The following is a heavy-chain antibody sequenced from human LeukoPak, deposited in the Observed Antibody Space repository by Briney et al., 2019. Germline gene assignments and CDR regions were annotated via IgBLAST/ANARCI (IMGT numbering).Heavy chain of an antibody. D-gene: IGHD6-13*01. CDR1: GYSISSGYY. J-gene: IGHJ5*02. V-gene: IGHV4-38-2*02. CDR3: ARAYSSSWYWNWFDP. Sequence: KPSETLSLTCTVSGYSISSGYYWGWIRQPPGKGLEWIGNIYPTGSTYYNPSLKSRVTISVDTSKNQFSLKVSSVSAADTAVYYCARAYSSSWYWNWFDPWGQGTLVTVSS. CDR2: IYPTGST.